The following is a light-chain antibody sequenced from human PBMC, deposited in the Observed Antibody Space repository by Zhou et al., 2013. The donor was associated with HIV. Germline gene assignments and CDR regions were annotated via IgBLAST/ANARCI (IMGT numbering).Light chain of an antibody. J-gene: IGKJ4*01. CDR2: LAS. CDR1: QSISSY. CDR3: QKYIRAPLT. Sequence: DIQLTQSPSFLSVSVGDRVTITCRASQSISSYLNWYQQKPGKVPKLLIYLASTLQSGVPSRFTGSGSGTDFTLTISSLQPEDVATYYCQKYIRAPLTFGGGTKVEIK. V-gene: IGKV1-27*01.